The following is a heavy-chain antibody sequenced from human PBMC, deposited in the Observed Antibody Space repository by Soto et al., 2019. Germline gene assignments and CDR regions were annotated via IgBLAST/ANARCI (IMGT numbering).Heavy chain of an antibody. V-gene: IGHV6-1*01. D-gene: IGHD6-19*01. Sequence: SQTRSVTCAVSGDSGSSNRAAWNWIRQSPSRGLEWLGRTYYRSKWYNDYAVSVKSRITINPDTSKNQFSLQLNSVTPEDTAVYYCARDRSGWYWGYFDYWGQGTLVTVSS. J-gene: IGHJ4*02. CDR2: TYYRSKWYN. CDR3: ARDRSGWYWGYFDY. CDR1: GDSGSSNRAA.